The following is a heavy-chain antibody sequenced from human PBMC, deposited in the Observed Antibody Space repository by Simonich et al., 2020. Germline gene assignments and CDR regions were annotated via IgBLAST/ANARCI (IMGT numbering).Heavy chain of an antibody. D-gene: IGHD6-13*01. J-gene: IGHJ6*02. Sequence: QVQLQESGPGLVKPSETLSLTCAVSGYSISSGYYWGWIRQPPGKGLEWIGSIFHGGSTYYNPSLKSRVTISVDTSKNQFSLKLSSVTAADTAVYYCARVWYSNYYYYGMDVWGQGTTVTVSS. CDR3: ARVWYSNYYYYGMDV. CDR2: IFHGGST. CDR1: GYSISSGYY. V-gene: IGHV4-38-2*01.